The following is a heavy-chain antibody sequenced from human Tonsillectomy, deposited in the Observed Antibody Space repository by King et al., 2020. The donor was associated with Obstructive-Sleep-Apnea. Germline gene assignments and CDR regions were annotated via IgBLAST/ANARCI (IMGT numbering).Heavy chain of an antibody. J-gene: IGHJ4*02. Sequence: LQLQESGPGLVKPSETLSLTCTVSGGSISSYYWSWIRQPPGKGLEWIGYIYYSGSTNYNPSLKSRVTISVDTSKNQFSLKLSSVTAADTAVYYCARHEREDSSGYYYLYYFDYWGQGTLVTVSS. CDR3: ARHEREDSSGYYYLYYFDY. D-gene: IGHD3-22*01. CDR2: IYYSGST. V-gene: IGHV4-59*08. CDR1: GGSISSYY.